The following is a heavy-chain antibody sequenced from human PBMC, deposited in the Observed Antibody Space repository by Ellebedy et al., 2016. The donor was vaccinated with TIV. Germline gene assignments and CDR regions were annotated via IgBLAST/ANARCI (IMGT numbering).Heavy chain of an antibody. Sequence: GGSLRLXCAASGFTFSSYSMNWVRQAPGKGLEWVSYISSSSSTIYYADSAKGRFTISRDNAKNSLYLQMNSLRAEDTAVYYCASWNIVVVTASVWGQGTLVTVSS. CDR1: GFTFSSYS. D-gene: IGHD2-21*02. V-gene: IGHV3-48*04. J-gene: IGHJ4*02. CDR3: ASWNIVVVTASV. CDR2: ISSSSSTI.